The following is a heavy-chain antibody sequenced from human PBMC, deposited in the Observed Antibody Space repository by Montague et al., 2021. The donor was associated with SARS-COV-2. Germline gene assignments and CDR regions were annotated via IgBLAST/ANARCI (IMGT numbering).Heavy chain of an antibody. CDR2: INNSGST. D-gene: IGHD2-2*01. Sequence: SETLSLTCAVYGGAFSGFYWSWIRQAPGKGLEWIGEINNSGSTNYNPSLKSRVTISLNTSKNQFSLNMYSLTAADTAVYFCARGHRGCSGSSCNGGFRRGAFDFWGQGTLVTVPS. CDR3: ARGHRGCSGSSCNGGFRRGAFDF. CDR1: GGAFSGFY. J-gene: IGHJ4*02. V-gene: IGHV4-34*01.